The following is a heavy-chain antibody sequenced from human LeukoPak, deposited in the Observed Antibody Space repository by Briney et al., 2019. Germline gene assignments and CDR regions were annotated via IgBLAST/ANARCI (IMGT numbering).Heavy chain of an antibody. CDR1: GGSISSSSYY. Sequence: SETLSLTCTVSGGSISSSSYYWGWIRQPPGKGLEWIGSIFYSGNTYYNPSLKSRVTISVDTSKNQFSLKLSSVTAADTAVYYCARDLMTWGQGTLVTVSS. CDR2: IFYSGNT. J-gene: IGHJ4*02. CDR3: ARDLMT. V-gene: IGHV4-39*02.